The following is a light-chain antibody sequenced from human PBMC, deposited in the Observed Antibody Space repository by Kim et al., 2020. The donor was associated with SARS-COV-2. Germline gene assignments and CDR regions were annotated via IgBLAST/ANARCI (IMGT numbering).Light chain of an antibody. CDR1: QGVSNE. V-gene: IGKV1-9*01. CDR3: QQLNSYPLT. J-gene: IGKJ4*01. Sequence: ASVGDRRTFTFRASQGVSNELAWYQQKPGKAPKLLIYATSTLQSGFPSRFSGSGSGTDFTLTICSLQPEDFATYHCQQLNSYPLTFGGGTKVDIK. CDR2: ATS.